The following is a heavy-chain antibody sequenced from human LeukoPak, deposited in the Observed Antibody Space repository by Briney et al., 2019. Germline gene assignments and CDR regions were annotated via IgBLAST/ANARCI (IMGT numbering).Heavy chain of an antibody. CDR1: GFTFSSYG. Sequence: GGSLRLSCAASGFTFSSYGMHWVRQAPGKGLEWVAVISYDGSNKYYADSVKGRFTISRDNAKNSVFLDLNNVTADDTAVYYCAGGRGKRITMFRVFDYWGQGTQVIVSS. J-gene: IGHJ4*02. CDR3: AGGRGKRITMFRVFDY. V-gene: IGHV3-30*03. CDR2: ISYDGSNK. D-gene: IGHD3-10*01.